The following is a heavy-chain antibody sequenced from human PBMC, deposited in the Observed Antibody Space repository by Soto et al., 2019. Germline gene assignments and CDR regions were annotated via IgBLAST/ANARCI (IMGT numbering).Heavy chain of an antibody. Sequence: GGSLRLSCAASGFTFSSYWMSWVRQAPGKGLEWVANIKQDGSEKYYVDSVKGRFTISRDNAKNSLYLQMNSLKAEDTAVYYCARKISGIYYYYYMDVWGKGTTVTVSS. CDR2: IKQDGSEK. CDR1: GFTFSSYW. J-gene: IGHJ6*03. CDR3: ARKISGIYYYYYMDV. V-gene: IGHV3-7*01.